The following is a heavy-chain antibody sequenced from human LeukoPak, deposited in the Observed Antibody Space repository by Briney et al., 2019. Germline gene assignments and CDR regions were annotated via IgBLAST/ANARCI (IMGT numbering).Heavy chain of an antibody. Sequence: PGRSLRLSCAASGFTFSSYWMSWVRQAPGKGLEWVANIKQDGGEKYYVDSVKGRFTISRDNAKDSLYLQMNSLRAEDTAVYYCARDASYYDYVWGSYSNYYYGMDVWGQGTTVTVSS. CDR2: IKQDGGEK. D-gene: IGHD3-16*01. J-gene: IGHJ6*02. CDR3: ARDASYYDYVWGSYSNYYYGMDV. V-gene: IGHV3-7*01. CDR1: GFTFSSYW.